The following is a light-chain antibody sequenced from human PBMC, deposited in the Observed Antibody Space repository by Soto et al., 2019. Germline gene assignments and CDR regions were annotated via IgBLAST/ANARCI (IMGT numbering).Light chain of an antibody. CDR3: AAWDDSLSGVV. V-gene: IGLV1-47*01. J-gene: IGLJ2*01. Sequence: QSVLTQPPSASGTPGQRVTISCSGSSSNIGSNYVYWYQQLPGTAPKLLIYRNNQRPSGVPDRFSGSKSGTSASLAISGLRSEDEGECYWAAWDDSLSGVVFGGGTKLTV. CDR1: SSNIGSNY. CDR2: RNN.